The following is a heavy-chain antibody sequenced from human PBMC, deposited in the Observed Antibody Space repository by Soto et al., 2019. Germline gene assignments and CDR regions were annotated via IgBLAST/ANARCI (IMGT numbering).Heavy chain of an antibody. CDR2: INPSGGST. J-gene: IGHJ4*02. D-gene: IGHD3-10*01. V-gene: IGHV1-46*03. CDR1: GYTFTSFY. Sequence: QVQLVQSGAEVKKPGASVKISCKASGYTFTSFYMNWVRQAPGQGLEWMGMINPSGGSTSYTQKFQGRATMTRDTSTNTIYLELSCLSSDDTAVYYCARSRYYGSGAYTPDDNWGQGTLVIVSS. CDR3: ARSRYYGSGAYTPDDN.